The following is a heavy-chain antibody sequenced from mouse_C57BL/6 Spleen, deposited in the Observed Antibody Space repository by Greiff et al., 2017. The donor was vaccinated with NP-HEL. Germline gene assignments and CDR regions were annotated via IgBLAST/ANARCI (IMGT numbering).Heavy chain of an antibody. CDR3: ARSRYYGSPHWYCDV. CDR2: IFPGSGST. D-gene: IGHD1-1*01. J-gene: IGHJ1*03. CDR1: GYTFTDYY. V-gene: IGHV1-75*01. Sequence: VQLQQSGPELVKPGASVKISCKASGYTFTDYYINWVKQRPGQGLEWIGWIFPGSGSTYYNEKFKGKATLTVDKSSSTAYMLLSSLTSDDSAVYFCARSRYYGSPHWYCDVWGTGTTVTVSS.